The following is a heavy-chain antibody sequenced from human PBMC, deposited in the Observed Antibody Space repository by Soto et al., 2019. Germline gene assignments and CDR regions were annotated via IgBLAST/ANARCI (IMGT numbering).Heavy chain of an antibody. CDR1: GFTFSSYA. CDR3: ARDSNYDFWSGYLNYYYYGMDV. V-gene: IGHV3-30-3*01. CDR2: ISYDGSNK. D-gene: IGHD3-3*01. J-gene: IGHJ6*02. Sequence: GGSLRLSCAASGFTFSSYAMHWVRQAPGKGLEWVAVISYDGSNKYYADSVKGRFTISRDNSKNTLYLQMNSLRAEDTAVYYCARDSNYDFWSGYLNYYYYGMDVWGQGTTVTVSS.